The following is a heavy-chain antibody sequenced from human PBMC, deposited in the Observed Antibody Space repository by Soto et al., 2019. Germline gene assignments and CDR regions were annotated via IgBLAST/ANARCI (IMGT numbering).Heavy chain of an antibody. D-gene: IGHD3-3*01. CDR3: ARVGGTMDDY. CDR1: GFTFSSYS. V-gene: IGHV3-21*01. J-gene: IGHJ4*02. Sequence: EVQLVESGGGLVKPGGSLRLSCEASGFTFSSYSMNWVRQAPGKGLEWVSSISSSSSYIYYADSVKGRFTISRDNAKNSLYLQMNSLRAEDTAVYYCARVGGTMDDYWGQGTLVTVSS. CDR2: ISSSSSYI.